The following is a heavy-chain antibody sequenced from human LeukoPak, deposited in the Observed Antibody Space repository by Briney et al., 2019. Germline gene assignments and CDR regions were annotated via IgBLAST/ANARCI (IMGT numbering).Heavy chain of an antibody. Sequence: GASVKVSCKASGYTFTGYYMHWVRQAPGQGLEWMGRINPNSGGTNYAQKFQGRVTMTRDTSISTAYMELSRLRSDDTAVYYCARGRYYDSSGYYLGTIDYWGQGTLVTVSP. D-gene: IGHD3-22*01. V-gene: IGHV1-2*06. CDR2: INPNSGGT. CDR3: ARGRYYDSSGYYLGTIDY. J-gene: IGHJ4*02. CDR1: GYTFTGYY.